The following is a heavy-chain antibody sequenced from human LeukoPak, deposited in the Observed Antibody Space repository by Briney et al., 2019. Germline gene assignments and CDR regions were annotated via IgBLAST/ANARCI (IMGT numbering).Heavy chain of an antibody. CDR2: ISAYNGNT. CDR1: GYTFTSYG. D-gene: IGHD2-2*01. CDR3: ARDPGEYCSSTSCYYY. Sequence: ASVKVSCKASGYTFTSYGISWVRQAPGQGLEWMGWISAYNGNTNYAQKLQGRVTMTTDTSTSTAYMELRSLRSDDTAVYYCARDPGEYCSSTSCYYYWGQGTLVTVSS. V-gene: IGHV1-18*01. J-gene: IGHJ4*02.